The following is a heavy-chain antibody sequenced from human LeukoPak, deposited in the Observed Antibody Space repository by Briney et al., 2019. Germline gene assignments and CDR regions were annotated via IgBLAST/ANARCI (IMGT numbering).Heavy chain of an antibody. V-gene: IGHV1-69*13. CDR2: IIPIFGTA. CDR3: AREERDSGYDYFDY. D-gene: IGHD5-12*01. Sequence: SVKVSCEASGGTFSSYAISWVRQAPGQGLEWMGGIIPIFGTANYAQKFQGRVTITADESTSTAYMELSSLRSEDTAVYYCAREERDSGYDYFDYWGQGTLVTVSS. J-gene: IGHJ4*02. CDR1: GGTFSSYA.